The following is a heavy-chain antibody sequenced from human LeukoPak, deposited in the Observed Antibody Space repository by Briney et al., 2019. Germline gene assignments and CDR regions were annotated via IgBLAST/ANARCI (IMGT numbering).Heavy chain of an antibody. J-gene: IGHJ4*02. V-gene: IGHV6-1*01. CDR3: ARSTGPIDY. CDR2: TYYRSKWYT. D-gene: IGHD1-1*01. Sequence: SQTLSLTCAISGDCVSSNSAAWNWIRQSPSRGLEWPGRTYYRSKWYTYYAVSVKSRISINRDTSKNQISLQLNSVTPEDTAVYYCARSTGPIDYWGQGTLVTVSS. CDR1: GDCVSSNSAA.